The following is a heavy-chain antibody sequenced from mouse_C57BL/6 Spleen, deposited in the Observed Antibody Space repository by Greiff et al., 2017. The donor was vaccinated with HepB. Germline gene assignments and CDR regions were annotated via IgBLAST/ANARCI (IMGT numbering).Heavy chain of an antibody. CDR3: ARVGYYYGSSYWYFDV. D-gene: IGHD1-1*01. J-gene: IGHJ1*03. CDR2: IYPSDSET. CDR1: GYTFTSYW. Sequence: VQLQQSGAELVRPGSSVKLSCKASGYTFTSYWMDWVKQRPGQGLEWIGNIYPSDSETHYNQKFKDKATLTVDKSSSTAYMQLSSLTSEDSAVYYCARVGYYYGSSYWYFDVWGTGTTVTVSS. V-gene: IGHV1-61*01.